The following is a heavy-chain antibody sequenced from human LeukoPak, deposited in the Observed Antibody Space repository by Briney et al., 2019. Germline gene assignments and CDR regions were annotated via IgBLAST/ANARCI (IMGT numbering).Heavy chain of an antibody. Sequence: SETLSLTCIVSGGSISGYYWSWIRQPPGKGLDWIGYIYYSGSTNYNPSLKSRVNMSVDTSKNQFSLKLSSVTAADTAEYYCARGGLESGYHSNDAFDIWGQGTMVTVSS. D-gene: IGHD3-22*01. CDR3: ARGGLESGYHSNDAFDI. CDR1: GGSISGYY. J-gene: IGHJ3*02. CDR2: IYYSGST. V-gene: IGHV4-59*01.